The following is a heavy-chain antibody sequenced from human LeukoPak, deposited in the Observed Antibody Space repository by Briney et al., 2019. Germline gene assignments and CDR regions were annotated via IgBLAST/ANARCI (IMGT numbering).Heavy chain of an antibody. Sequence: GGSLRLSCAASGFTFSSYSMNWVRQAPGKGLEWVSSISSSSSYIYHADSVKGRFTISRDNAKNSLYLQMNSLRAEDTAVYYCAREYHYGMDVWGQGTTVTVSS. V-gene: IGHV3-21*01. CDR1: GFTFSSYS. CDR3: AREYHYGMDV. J-gene: IGHJ6*02. CDR2: ISSSSSYI.